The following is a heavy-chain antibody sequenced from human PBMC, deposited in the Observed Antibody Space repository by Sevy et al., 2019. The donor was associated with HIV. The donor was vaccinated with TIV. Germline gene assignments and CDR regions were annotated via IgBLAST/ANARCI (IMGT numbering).Heavy chain of an antibody. CDR3: ARPSIAAVDAFDI. V-gene: IGHV7-4-1*02. CDR2: ISTNTGNP. D-gene: IGHD6-13*01. J-gene: IGHJ3*02. Sequence: ASVKVSCKASEYTFTSYAMNWVRQAPGQGLEWMGWISTNTGNPTYAQGLTGRFVFSLDTSFSTAYLQISSLKAEDTAVYYCARPSIAAVDAFDIWGQGTMVTVSS. CDR1: EYTFTSYA.